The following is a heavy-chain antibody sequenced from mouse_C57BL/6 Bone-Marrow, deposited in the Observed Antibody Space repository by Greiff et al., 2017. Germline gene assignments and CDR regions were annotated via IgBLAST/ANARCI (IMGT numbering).Heavy chain of an antibody. CDR3: ARLDYYGSSYRFAY. Sequence: EVKLVESGGDLVKPGGSLKLSCAASGFTFSSYGMSWVRQTPDKRLEWVATISSGGSYTYYPDSVKGRFTISRDNAKNTLYLQMSSLKSEDTAMYYCARLDYYGSSYRFAYWGQGTLVTVSA. D-gene: IGHD1-1*01. CDR1: GFTFSSYG. CDR2: ISSGGSYT. J-gene: IGHJ3*01. V-gene: IGHV5-6*01.